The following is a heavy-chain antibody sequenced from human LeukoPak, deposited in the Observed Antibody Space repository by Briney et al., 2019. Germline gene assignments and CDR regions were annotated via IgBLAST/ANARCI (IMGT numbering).Heavy chain of an antibody. CDR2: VSSSGSFK. V-gene: IGHV3-21*01. CDR1: GFTFRNHG. Sequence: KPGGSLRLSCETSGFTFRNHGLTWVRQAPGKGLEWVSFVSSSGSFKYYAESVRGRFTISRDNAKNSLYLQMNSLRVEDTAVYYCARVDYGLLTGEHYYFDYWGQGTLVTVSS. CDR3: ARVDYGLLTGEHYYFDY. J-gene: IGHJ4*02. D-gene: IGHD3-9*01.